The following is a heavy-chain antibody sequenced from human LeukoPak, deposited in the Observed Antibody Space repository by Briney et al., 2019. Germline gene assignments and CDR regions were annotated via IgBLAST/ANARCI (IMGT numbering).Heavy chain of an antibody. J-gene: IGHJ3*02. CDR1: GFTFSDAW. D-gene: IGHD2-15*01. Sequence: PGGSLRLSCVASGFTFSDAWMSWVRQATGKGLEWVARIRSRTEGGTADYAAPVKGRFTISRDDSENILSLQMNSLKSEDTAVYYCTTDYCSDGSCPGAFDMWGQGTMVTVSS. CDR3: TTDYCSDGSCPGAFDM. CDR2: IRSRTEGGTA. V-gene: IGHV3-15*01.